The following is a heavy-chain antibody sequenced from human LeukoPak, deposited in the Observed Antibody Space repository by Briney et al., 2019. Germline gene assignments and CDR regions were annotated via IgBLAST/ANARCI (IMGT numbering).Heavy chain of an antibody. V-gene: IGHV1-46*02. CDR1: GYSFNSHH. CDR3: ARGSGNFHYDMDV. Sequence: ASVKVSCKTSGYSFNSHHVHWVRQAPGQGLEWMGVKFSHDGSTSTAQKFQGRVTLTRDTSTSTVGMELSSLRSEDTAVYYCARGSGNFHYDMDVWGQGTTVIVSS. D-gene: IGHD3-10*01. CDR2: KFSHDGST. J-gene: IGHJ6*02.